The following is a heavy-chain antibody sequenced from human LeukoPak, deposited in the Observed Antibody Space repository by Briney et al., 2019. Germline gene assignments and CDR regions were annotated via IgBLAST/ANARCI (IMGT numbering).Heavy chain of an antibody. CDR1: GFTFSSYR. J-gene: IGHJ4*02. Sequence: PGGSLRLSCAASGFTFSSYRMNWVRQAPGKGLEWVSSISSSSSYIYYADSVKGRFTISRDNAKNSLYLQMNSLRAEDTAVYYCAREGEYQLLFDYWGPGTLVTVSS. V-gene: IGHV3-21*01. CDR3: AREGEYQLLFDY. D-gene: IGHD2-2*01. CDR2: ISSSSSYI.